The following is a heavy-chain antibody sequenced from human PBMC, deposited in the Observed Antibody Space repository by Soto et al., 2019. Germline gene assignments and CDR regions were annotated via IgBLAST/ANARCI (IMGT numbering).Heavy chain of an antibody. Sequence: QVQLVQSGAEVKKPGSSVKVSCKTSGDTFSTSTISWVRHAPGQGLEWMGRIIPVLGITIYGQNLHGRVTISADTSASTGYMKLSGLRSEDTAVYYCDRAPVDTSRVNLNYWGQGTLVTVSS. CDR3: DRAPVDTSRVNLNY. V-gene: IGHV1-69*02. J-gene: IGHJ4*02. D-gene: IGHD5-18*01. CDR1: GDTFSTST. CDR2: IIPVLGIT.